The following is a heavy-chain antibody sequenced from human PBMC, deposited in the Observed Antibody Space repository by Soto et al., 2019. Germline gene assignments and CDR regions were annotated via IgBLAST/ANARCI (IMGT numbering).Heavy chain of an antibody. J-gene: IGHJ3*02. Sequence: ASVKVSCKASGYTFSNYGISWVRQAPGQGLEWMGWINGYNGSTNYAQKFQGRVSMTTDTSTSTAYMELRSLRSDDTAVFYCARVVAGWDSTGPQWLAPLDIWGQGTMVTVSS. CDR2: INGYNGST. D-gene: IGHD6-19*01. CDR1: GYTFSNYG. CDR3: ARVVAGWDSTGPQWLAPLDI. V-gene: IGHV1-18*01.